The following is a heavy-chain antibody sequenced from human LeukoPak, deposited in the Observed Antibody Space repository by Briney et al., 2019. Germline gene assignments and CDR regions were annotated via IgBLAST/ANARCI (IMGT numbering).Heavy chain of an antibody. J-gene: IGHJ6*02. D-gene: IGHD2-2*01. Sequence: ASVKVSCKASGYTFTGYYMHWVRQAPGQGLEWMGWINPNSGGTNYAQKFQGWVTMTRDTSISTAYMELSRLRSDDTAVYYCARGPYYCSSTSCYASLRGGYYYYYGMDVWGQGTTVTVSS. CDR2: INPNSGGT. CDR3: ARGPYYCSSTSCYASLRGGYYYYYGMDV. V-gene: IGHV1-2*04. CDR1: GYTFTGYY.